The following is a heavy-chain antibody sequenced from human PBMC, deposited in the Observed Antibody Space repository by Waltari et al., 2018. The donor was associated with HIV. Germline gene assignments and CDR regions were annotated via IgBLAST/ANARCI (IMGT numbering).Heavy chain of an antibody. CDR1: GGSISSYY. CDR2: IYYSGST. D-gene: IGHD3-9*01. V-gene: IGHV4-59*01. CDR3: ARDTGKRYYDILTGYSNLLGMDV. J-gene: IGHJ6*02. Sequence: QVQLQESGPGLVKPSETLSLTCTVSGGSISSYYWSWIRQPPGKGLEWIGYIYYSGSTNYNPSLKSRVTISVDTSKNQFSLKLSSVTAADTAVYYCARDTGKRYYDILTGYSNLLGMDVWGQGTTVTVSS.